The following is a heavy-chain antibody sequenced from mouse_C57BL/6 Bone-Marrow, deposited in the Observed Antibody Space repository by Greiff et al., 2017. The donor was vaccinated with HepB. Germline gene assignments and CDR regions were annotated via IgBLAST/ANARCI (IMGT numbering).Heavy chain of an antibody. CDR3: ARSTITTVWYFDV. V-gene: IGHV1-81*01. Sequence: QVQLQQSGAELARPGASVKLSCKASGYTFTSYGISWVKQRTGQGLEWIGEIYPRSGNTYYNEKFKGKATLTADKSSSTAYMELRSLTSEDSAVYFCARSTITTVWYFDVWGTGTTVTVSS. CDR1: GYTFTSYG. D-gene: IGHD1-1*01. CDR2: IYPRSGNT. J-gene: IGHJ1*03.